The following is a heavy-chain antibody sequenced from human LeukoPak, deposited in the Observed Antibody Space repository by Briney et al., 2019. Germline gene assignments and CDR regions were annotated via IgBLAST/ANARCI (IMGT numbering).Heavy chain of an antibody. J-gene: IGHJ6*03. CDR1: GGSISSYY. CDR2: IYYSGST. Sequence: SETLSLTCTVSGGSISSYYWSWIRQPPGKGLEWIGYIYYSGSTNYNPSLKSRVTISVDTSKNQFSLKLSSVTAADTAGYYCARPPPFRSGSPYYYYMDVWGKGTTVTVSS. D-gene: IGHD3-3*01. CDR3: ARPPPFRSGSPYYYYMDV. V-gene: IGHV4-59*01.